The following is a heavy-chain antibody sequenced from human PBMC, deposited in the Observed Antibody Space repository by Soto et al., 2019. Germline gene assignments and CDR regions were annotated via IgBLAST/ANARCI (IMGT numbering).Heavy chain of an antibody. CDR1: GGSISSYY. D-gene: IGHD2-15*01. Sequence: SETLSLTCTVSGGSISSYYWSWIRQPPGKGLEWIGYIYYSGSTNYNPSLKSRVTISVDTSKNQFSLKLSSVTAADTAVYYCARGYCSGGSCSRLFFWDYWGQGTLVTVSS. V-gene: IGHV4-59*01. CDR3: ARGYCSGGSCSRLFFWDY. CDR2: IYYSGST. J-gene: IGHJ4*02.